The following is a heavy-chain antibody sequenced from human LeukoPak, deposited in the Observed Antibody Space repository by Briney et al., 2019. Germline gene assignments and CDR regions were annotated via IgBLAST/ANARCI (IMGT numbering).Heavy chain of an antibody. V-gene: IGHV4-34*01. CDR1: GGSFSGYY. J-gene: IGHJ5*02. D-gene: IGHD1-7*01. CDR2: INHSGST. Sequence: SETLSLTCAVYGGSFSGYYWSWIRQPPGKGLEWIGEINHSGSTNYNPSLKSRVTISVDTSKNQFSLKLSSVTAADTAVYYCAPGGGITGTTLWFDPWAQGTLVPFP. CDR3: APGGGITGTTLWFDP.